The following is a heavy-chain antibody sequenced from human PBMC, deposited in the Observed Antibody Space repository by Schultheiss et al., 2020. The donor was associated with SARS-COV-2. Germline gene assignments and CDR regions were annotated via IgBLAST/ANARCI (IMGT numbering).Heavy chain of an antibody. V-gene: IGHV3-15*01. Sequence: GGSLRLSCAASGFTFSSYAMHWVRQAPGKGLEWVGRIKSKTDGGTTDYAAPVKGRFTISRDDSKNTLYLQMNSLKTEDTAVYYCTRFNWNDLYYYYGMDVLGQGTTVTVSS. J-gene: IGHJ6*02. CDR2: IKSKTDGGTT. CDR1: GFTFSSYA. D-gene: IGHD1-20*01. CDR3: TRFNWNDLYYYYGMDV.